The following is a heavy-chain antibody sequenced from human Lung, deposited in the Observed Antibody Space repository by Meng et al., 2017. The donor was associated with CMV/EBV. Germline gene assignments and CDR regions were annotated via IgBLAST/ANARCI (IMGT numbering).Heavy chain of an antibody. D-gene: IGHD5-18*01. Sequence: SCVASGLTFSASYMTWMRQAPGKGPQCVSYISGGGDIIKYADSVKGRFTISRDNAKNALYLQMNSLRAEDTAVYYCATDPRLLDYLGQGTLVTVSS. CDR3: ATDPRLLDY. CDR2: ISGGGDII. J-gene: IGHJ4*02. V-gene: IGHV3-11*01. CDR1: GLTFSASY.